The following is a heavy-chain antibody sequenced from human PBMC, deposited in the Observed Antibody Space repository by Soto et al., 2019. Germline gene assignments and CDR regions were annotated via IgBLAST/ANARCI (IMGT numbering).Heavy chain of an antibody. J-gene: IGHJ4*02. Sequence: HGESLKISCKGSGYSFTSYWIGWVRQMPGKGLEWMGIIYPGDSDTRYSPSFQGQVTISADKSISTAYLQWSSLKASDTAMYYCARQSGSGSYYPLGYFDYWGQGTLVTVSS. V-gene: IGHV5-51*01. D-gene: IGHD3-10*01. CDR2: IYPGDSDT. CDR3: ARQSGSGSYYPLGYFDY. CDR1: GYSFTSYW.